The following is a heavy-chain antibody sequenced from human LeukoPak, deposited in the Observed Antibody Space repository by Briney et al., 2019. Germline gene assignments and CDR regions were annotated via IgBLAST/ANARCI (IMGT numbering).Heavy chain of an antibody. J-gene: IGHJ4*02. D-gene: IGHD1-14*01. CDR1: GYTFTDYY. CDR2: ISPRSGDT. CDR3: ARGREIHGNSDTNLDDY. V-gene: IGHV1-2*02. Sequence: ASVKVSCKTSGYTFTDYYMHWVRQAPGQGLEWMGWISPRSGDTSYAQKFQGRATMTRDTSINTVDMDLSGLTSDDTAVFYCARGREIHGNSDTNLDDYWGQGTLVTVSS.